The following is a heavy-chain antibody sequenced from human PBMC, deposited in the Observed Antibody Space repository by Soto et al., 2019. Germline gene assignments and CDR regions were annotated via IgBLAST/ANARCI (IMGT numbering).Heavy chain of an antibody. CDR3: ARDGGRHSGGIDY. CDR2: IIPIFGTA. V-gene: IGHV1-69*01. Sequence: QVQLVQSGAEVKKPGSSVKVSCKASGGTFSSYSINWVRQAPGQGLEWMGEIIPIFGTANYAQKFQGRVAIPADESTSRAYMELSSLSSEYTAVYYCARDGGRHSGGIDYWGQGTLVTVSS. J-gene: IGHJ4*02. D-gene: IGHD1-26*01. CDR1: GGTFSSYS.